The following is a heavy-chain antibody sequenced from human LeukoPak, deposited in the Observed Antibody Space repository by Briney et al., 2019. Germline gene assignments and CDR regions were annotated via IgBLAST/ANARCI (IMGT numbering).Heavy chain of an antibody. Sequence: ASVTVSCKASGYTFTSYGISWVRQAPGQGLEWMGWISAYNGNTNYAQKLQGRVTMTTDTSTSTAYMELRSLRSDDTAVYYCARVFHDGGGYYPYYFDYWGQGTLVTVSS. CDR2: ISAYNGNT. V-gene: IGHV1-18*01. D-gene: IGHD3-22*01. CDR1: GYTFTSYG. CDR3: ARVFHDGGGYYPYYFDY. J-gene: IGHJ4*02.